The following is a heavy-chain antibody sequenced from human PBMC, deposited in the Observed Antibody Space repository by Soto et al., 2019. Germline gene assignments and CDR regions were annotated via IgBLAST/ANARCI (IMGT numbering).Heavy chain of an antibody. D-gene: IGHD2-2*01. Sequence: SETLSLTCTVSGGSISSGDYYWSWIRQPPGKGLEWIGYIYYSGSTYYNPSLKSRVTISVDTSKNQFSLKLSSVTAADTAVYYCARARRYCSSTSCSTFDYWGQGTLVTSPQ. CDR1: GGSISSGDYY. CDR2: IYYSGST. V-gene: IGHV4-30-4*01. CDR3: ARARRYCSSTSCSTFDY. J-gene: IGHJ4*02.